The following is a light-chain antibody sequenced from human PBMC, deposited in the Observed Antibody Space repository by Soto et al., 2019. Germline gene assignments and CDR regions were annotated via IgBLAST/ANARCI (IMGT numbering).Light chain of an antibody. CDR2: DAS. CDR3: LHRSDWPPGLT. J-gene: IGKJ4*01. V-gene: IGKV3-11*01. CDR1: QSVTSH. Sequence: EIVLTQSPATLSLSPGERATLSCRASQSVTSHLAWYQHKPGQAPRLLMYDASDSATGITARFSGSGSGAAVTHTITSPDPEDSAVYYCLHRSDWPPGLTFGGGTKVEIK.